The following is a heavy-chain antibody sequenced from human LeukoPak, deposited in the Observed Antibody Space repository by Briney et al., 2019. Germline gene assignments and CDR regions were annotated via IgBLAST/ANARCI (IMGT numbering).Heavy chain of an antibody. CDR2: ISGSGGST. J-gene: IGHJ3*02. D-gene: IGHD3-22*01. CDR3: ALFYDSSGYYLNRDAFDI. CDR1: GFTFSSYA. V-gene: IGHV3-23*01. Sequence: PGGSLRLSCAASGFTFSSYAMSWVRQAPGKGLEWVSAISGSGGSTYYADSVKGRFTISRDNSKNTLYLQMNSLRAEDTAVYYCALFYDSSGYYLNRDAFDIWGQGTMVTVSS.